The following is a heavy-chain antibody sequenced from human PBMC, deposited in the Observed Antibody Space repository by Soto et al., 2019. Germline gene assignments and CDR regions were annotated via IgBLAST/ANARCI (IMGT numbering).Heavy chain of an antibody. J-gene: IGHJ6*02. CDR1: GGSISSGGYS. D-gene: IGHD3-3*01. Sequence: QLQLQESGSGLVKPSQTLSLTCAVSGGSISSGGYSWSWIRQPPGKGLEWIGYIYHSGSTYYNPSLKSRVPISVDRSKHQFSLQLSSGTGAATAEYYCARQAPSQYYDFWSGYPDYYGMDVWGQGTTVTVSS. CDR3: ARQAPSQYYDFWSGYPDYYGMDV. V-gene: IGHV4-30-2*01. CDR2: IYHSGST.